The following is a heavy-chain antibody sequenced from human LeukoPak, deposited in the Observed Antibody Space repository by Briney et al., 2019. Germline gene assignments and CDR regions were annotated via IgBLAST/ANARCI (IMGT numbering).Heavy chain of an antibody. CDR2: IIPIFGTA. Sequence: GASVKVSCKASGGTFSSYAISWVRQAPGQGLEWMGGIIPIFGTANYAQKFQGRVTITTDESTSTAYMELSSLRSEDTAVYYCARDDGLERHLFDYWGQGTLVTVSS. V-gene: IGHV1-69*05. CDR3: ARDDGLERHLFDY. D-gene: IGHD1-1*01. CDR1: GGTFSSYA. J-gene: IGHJ4*02.